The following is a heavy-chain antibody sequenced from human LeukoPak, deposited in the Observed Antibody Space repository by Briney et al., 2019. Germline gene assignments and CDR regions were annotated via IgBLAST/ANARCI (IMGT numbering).Heavy chain of an antibody. J-gene: IGHJ4*02. CDR2: IIPIFGTA. Sequence: GASVKVSCKAPGGTFSSYAISWVRQAPGQGLEWMGGIIPIFGTANYAQKFQGRVTITADESTSTAYMELSSLRSEDTAVYYCATFLRIAARPLLDYWGQGTLVTVSS. CDR3: ATFLRIAARPLLDY. CDR1: GGTFSSYA. D-gene: IGHD6-6*01. V-gene: IGHV1-69*13.